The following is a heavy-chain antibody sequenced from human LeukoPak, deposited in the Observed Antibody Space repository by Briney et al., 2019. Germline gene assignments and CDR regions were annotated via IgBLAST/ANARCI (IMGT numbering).Heavy chain of an antibody. CDR3: ARHRYYYDSSGYRYYYYGMDV. Sequence: SETLSLTCTVSGGSISSYYWSWIRQPPGKGLEWIGGICYSGSTYYNPSLKSRVTISVDTSKNQFSLKLSSVTAADTAVYYCARHRYYYDSSGYRYYYYGMDVWGQGTAVTVSS. J-gene: IGHJ6*02. CDR2: ICYSGST. D-gene: IGHD3-22*01. V-gene: IGHV4-59*05. CDR1: GGSISSYY.